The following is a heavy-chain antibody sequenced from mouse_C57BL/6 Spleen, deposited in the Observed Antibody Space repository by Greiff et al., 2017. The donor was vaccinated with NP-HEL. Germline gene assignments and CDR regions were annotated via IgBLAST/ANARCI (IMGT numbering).Heavy chain of an antibody. V-gene: IGHV2-6-1*01. D-gene: IGHD2-3*01. J-gene: IGHJ4*01. Sequence: QVQLKESGPGLVAPSQSLSITCTVSGFSLTSYGVHWVRQPPGKGLEWLVVIWSDGSTTYNSALKSRLSISKDNSKSQVFLKMNSLQTDDTAMYYCARHGSLLRGFYAMDYWGQGTSVTVSS. CDR2: IWSDGST. CDR1: GFSLTSYG. CDR3: ARHGSLLRGFYAMDY.